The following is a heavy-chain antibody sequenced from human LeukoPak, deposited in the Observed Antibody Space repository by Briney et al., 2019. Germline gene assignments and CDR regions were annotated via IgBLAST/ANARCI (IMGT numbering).Heavy chain of an antibody. Sequence: GGSLRLSCAASGFMFSSNWMSWSRQAPGKGLEWVASINSDGSEGYYADVVKGRFTISRDNAKNSLYLQINSLRAEDTAVYYCARSSYSSSSSVWGQGTMVTVSS. J-gene: IGHJ3*01. D-gene: IGHD6-6*01. CDR2: INSDGSEG. V-gene: IGHV3-7*03. CDR3: ARSSYSSSSSV. CDR1: GFMFSSNW.